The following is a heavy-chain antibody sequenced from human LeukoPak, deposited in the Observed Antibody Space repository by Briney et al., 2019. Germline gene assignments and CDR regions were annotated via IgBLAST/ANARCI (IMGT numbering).Heavy chain of an antibody. Sequence: GGSLRLSCAASGFIFSSYWMHWVRQAPGKGLVWVSHINSDGSSTSYADSVKGRFTISRDNAKNTLYLQMNSLRADDTAVYYCAKERQTGDYFTSDFWGQGTLVTVSS. CDR3: AKERQTGDYFTSDF. CDR2: INSDGSST. V-gene: IGHV3-74*01. D-gene: IGHD4-17*01. J-gene: IGHJ4*02. CDR1: GFIFSSYW.